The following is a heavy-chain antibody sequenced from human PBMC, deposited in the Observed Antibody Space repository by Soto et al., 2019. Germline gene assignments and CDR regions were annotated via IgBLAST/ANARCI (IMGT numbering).Heavy chain of an antibody. Sequence: SETLSLTCAVSGGSISSSNWWMWVRQPPGKGLEWIGESYHSGSINYNPSLKSRGTISVEKSKNQFSLKLSSVTAADTAVYFCATRIDGSGSLDQWGQGTLVTVS. CDR1: GGSISSSNW. J-gene: IGHJ4*02. D-gene: IGHD3-10*01. CDR3: ATRIDGSGSLDQ. V-gene: IGHV4-4*02. CDR2: SYHSGSI.